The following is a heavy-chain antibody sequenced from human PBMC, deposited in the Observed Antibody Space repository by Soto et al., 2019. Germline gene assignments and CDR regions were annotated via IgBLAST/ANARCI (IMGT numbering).Heavy chain of an antibody. Sequence: GASVKVSCKASGYTFTNSGISWVRQAPGQGLEWMGWISTDNGNTNYAQHLQGRVSMTTDTSTSTAYMELRSLRSDDTAVYYCARTSHDSIDYWGQGTLVTVSS. V-gene: IGHV1-18*01. D-gene: IGHD2-21*02. CDR2: ISTDNGNT. J-gene: IGHJ4*02. CDR1: GYTFTNSG. CDR3: ARTSHDSIDY.